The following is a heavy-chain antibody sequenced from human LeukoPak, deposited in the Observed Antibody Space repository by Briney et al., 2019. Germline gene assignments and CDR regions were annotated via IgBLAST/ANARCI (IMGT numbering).Heavy chain of an antibody. V-gene: IGHV3-21*01. CDR3: ARDGYYDSSNDFDY. J-gene: IGHJ4*02. D-gene: IGHD3-22*01. CDR2: ISSTYSYI. Sequence: GGSLRLSCAASGFTFRKYGMNWVRQAPGKGLEWVSSISSTYSYIYYADSVKGRFTISRDNAKNSLYLQMNSLRAEDTAVYYCARDGYYDSSNDFDYWGQGTLVTVSS. CDR1: GFTFRKYG.